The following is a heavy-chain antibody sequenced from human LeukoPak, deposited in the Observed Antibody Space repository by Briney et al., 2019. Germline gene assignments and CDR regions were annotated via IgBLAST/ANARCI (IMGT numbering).Heavy chain of an antibody. CDR1: GYTFTSYW. J-gene: IGHJ5*02. D-gene: IGHD3-22*01. V-gene: IGHV5-51*01. Sequence: GESLKISCKTSGYTFTSYWIGWVRQMPGKGLEWMGIIYPGDSDTRYSPSFQGQVTISADKSISTAYLQWSSLKASDTAMYYCARSPRLITMIGGFDPWGQGTLVTVSS. CDR3: ARSPRLITMIGGFDP. CDR2: IYPGDSDT.